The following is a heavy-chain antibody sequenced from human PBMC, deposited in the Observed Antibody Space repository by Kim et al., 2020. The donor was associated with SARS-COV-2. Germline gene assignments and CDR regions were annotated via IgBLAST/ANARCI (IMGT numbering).Heavy chain of an antibody. Sequence: GGSLRLSCAASGFTFRSYGMHWVRQAPGKGLEWVAVIWFDGRNKYYADSVKGRFTISRDNSKNTLYLQMNSLRAEDTAVYYCASQKNLXEIDXXXXXTLV. V-gene: IGHV3-33*01. CDR2: IWFDGRNK. CDR3: ASQKNLXEIDX. J-gene: IGHJ4*02. CDR1: GFTFRSYG.